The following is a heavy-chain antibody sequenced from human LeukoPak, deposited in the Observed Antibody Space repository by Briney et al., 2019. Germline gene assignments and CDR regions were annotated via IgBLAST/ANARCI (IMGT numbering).Heavy chain of an antibody. D-gene: IGHD2-21*02. CDR3: EKDLGGSGDYRPY. J-gene: IGHJ4*02. CDR2: ISWNSGSI. Sequence: PGGSLRLSCAASGFTFSSYAMHWVRQAPGKGQEWVSGISWNSGSIGYADSVKGRFTISRDNSKNTLYLQMNSLSAEDTAVYYCEKDLGGSGDYRPYWGQGSVVTVSS. CDR1: GFTFSSYA. V-gene: IGHV3-9*01.